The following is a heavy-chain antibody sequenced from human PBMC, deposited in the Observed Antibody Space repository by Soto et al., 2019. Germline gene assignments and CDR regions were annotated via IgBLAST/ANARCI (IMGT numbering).Heavy chain of an antibody. CDR2: FTNNGDRK. D-gene: IGHD3-22*01. V-gene: IGHV3-64D*06. Sequence: AGVSLRLSCLASGFTFSNFAMHWARQAPGKGLEYVSAFTNNGDRKYYADSVKGRFTISRDTSKNTLYLQMRSLRAEDTAVYYCVQDRDSSGYFHDFDIWGQGTMVTV. CDR3: VQDRDSSGYFHDFDI. CDR1: GFTFSNFA. J-gene: IGHJ3*02.